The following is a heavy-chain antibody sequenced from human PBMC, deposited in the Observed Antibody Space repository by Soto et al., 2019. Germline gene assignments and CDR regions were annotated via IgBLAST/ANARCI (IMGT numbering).Heavy chain of an antibody. Sequence: GGSLRLSCAASGFTFSTYGMHWVRQAPGKGLEWVAVIWYDGSNEYYADSVKGRFTISRDTSKNTRYLQMNSLRAEDTAVYYCVRGNSYGPHVTAPEEVWGQGTLVTVSS. V-gene: IGHV3-33*01. CDR3: VRGNSYGPHVTAPEEV. CDR1: GFTFSTYG. J-gene: IGHJ4*02. D-gene: IGHD5-18*01. CDR2: IWYDGSNE.